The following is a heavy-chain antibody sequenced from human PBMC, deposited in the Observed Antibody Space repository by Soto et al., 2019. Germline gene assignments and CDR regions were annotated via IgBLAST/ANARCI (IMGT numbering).Heavy chain of an antibody. J-gene: IGHJ6*02. V-gene: IGHV3-74*01. CDR3: TRDYYERGPGYYRDFGMDV. Sequence: EVQLVESGGGLVQPGESLTISCAASGFNSSAFWMHWVRQVPGKAPVWVSRVHFDGSTTAYADSVRGRFTISRDNAKKTPYLHMESLRVEDTAVYYCTRDYYERGPGYYRDFGMDVWGQGTTVTVS. D-gene: IGHD3-22*01. CDR2: VHFDGSTT. CDR1: GFNSSAFW.